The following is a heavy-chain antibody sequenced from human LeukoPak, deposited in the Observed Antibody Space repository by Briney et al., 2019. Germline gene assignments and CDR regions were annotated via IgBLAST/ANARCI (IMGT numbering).Heavy chain of an antibody. CDR3: ATGRPASLLDY. J-gene: IGHJ4*02. Sequence: ASVKVSCKASGGTFSSYAISWVRQAPGQGLEWMGGIIPIFGTANCAQKFQGRVTITTDESTSTAYMEVTNLRSDDTAVYYCATGRPASLLDYWGQGTLVTVSS. V-gene: IGHV1-69*05. CDR1: GGTFSSYA. CDR2: IIPIFGTA.